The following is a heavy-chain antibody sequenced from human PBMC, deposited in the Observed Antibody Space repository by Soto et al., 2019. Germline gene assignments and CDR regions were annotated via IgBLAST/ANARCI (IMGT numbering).Heavy chain of an antibody. CDR2: IIPIFGVA. V-gene: IGHV1-69*02. D-gene: IGHD5-18*01. CDR1: GGTFSSYT. Sequence: QVQLVQSGAEVKEPGSSVNVSCKASGGTFSSYTISWVRQAPGQGLEWMGRIIPIFGVADYAQKFQGRLTITADKSTSTAYMALSSLKSEDTAVYYCARGGGAYSSWGQGTLVTVS. J-gene: IGHJ1*01. CDR3: ARGGGAYSS.